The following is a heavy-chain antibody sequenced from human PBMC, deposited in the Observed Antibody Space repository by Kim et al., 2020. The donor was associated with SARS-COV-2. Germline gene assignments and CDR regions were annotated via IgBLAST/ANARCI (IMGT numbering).Heavy chain of an antibody. CDR3: ARDSRFGELLSY. V-gene: IGHV4-31*03. Sequence: SETLSLTCTVSGGSISSGGYYWSWICQHPGKGLEWIGYIYYSGSTYYNPSLKSRVTISVDTSKNQFSLKLSSVTAADTAVYYCARDSRFGELLSYWGQGTLVTVSS. CDR2: IYYSGST. CDR1: GGSISSGGYY. J-gene: IGHJ4*02. D-gene: IGHD3-10*01.